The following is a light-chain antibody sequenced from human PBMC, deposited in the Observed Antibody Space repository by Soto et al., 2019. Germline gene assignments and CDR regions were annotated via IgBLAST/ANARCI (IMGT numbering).Light chain of an antibody. V-gene: IGLV1-44*01. Sequence: QSVLTQPPSASGTPGQRVTISCSGGYPNIGSNTVNWYHQLPGTAPKLLIYDNNQWPSGVPDRFSGSTSGTSASLAISGLLSEDEADYYCATWDDSLNGVVFGGGTKLTVL. CDR1: YPNIGSNT. CDR3: ATWDDSLNGVV. J-gene: IGLJ3*02. CDR2: DNN.